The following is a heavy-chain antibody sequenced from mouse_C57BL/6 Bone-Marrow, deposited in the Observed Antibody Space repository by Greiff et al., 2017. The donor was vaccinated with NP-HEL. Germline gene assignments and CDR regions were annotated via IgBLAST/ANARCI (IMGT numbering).Heavy chain of an antibody. CDR1: GYTFTDYY. CDR3: ARLPWFAY. D-gene: IGHD2-12*01. V-gene: IGHV1-19*01. CDR2: INPYNGGT. J-gene: IGHJ3*01. Sequence: EVQGVESGPVLVKPGASVKMSCKASGYTFTDYYMNWVKQSHGKSLEWIGVINPYNGGTSYNQKFKGKATLTVDKSSSTAYMELNSLTSEDSAVYYCARLPWFAYWGQGTLVTVSA.